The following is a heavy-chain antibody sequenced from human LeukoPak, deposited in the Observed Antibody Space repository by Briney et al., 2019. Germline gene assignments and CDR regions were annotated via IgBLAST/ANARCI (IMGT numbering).Heavy chain of an antibody. CDR1: GFTFTSYA. Sequence: ASVKLSCKASGFTFTSYAINWVRQAPGQRLEWVGWININTANPTYAQSFTGRFVFSIDTSANTAYLQISSLQAEDPAVYYCERSVGIAARAVYWGQGALVTVSS. CDR2: ININTANP. J-gene: IGHJ4*02. D-gene: IGHD6-6*01. V-gene: IGHV7-4-1*02. CDR3: ERSVGIAARAVY.